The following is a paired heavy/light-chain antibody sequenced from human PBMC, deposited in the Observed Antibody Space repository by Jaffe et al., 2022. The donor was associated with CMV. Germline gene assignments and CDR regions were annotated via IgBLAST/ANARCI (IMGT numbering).Heavy chain of an antibody. V-gene: IGHV3-7*01. J-gene: IGHJ3*01. CDR2: IKEDGSER. D-gene: IGHD2-15*01. Sequence: EVQLVQSGGGLVQSGGSLRLSCVASGFTFSHYWMSWVRQTPVKGLEFVTNIKEDGSERYYVDSVKGRFTISRDNAKNSVYLQMNNLRAEDTAVYYCARDPGYSAFDVWGQGTMVTVSS. CDR1: GFTFSHYW. CDR3: ARDPGYSAFDV.
Light chain of an antibody. V-gene: IGKV2-30*01. Sequence: DVVMTQSPLSLPVTLGQPASISCRSSQSLVYSDGNTYLYWFQQRPGQSPRRLIYKVSNRDSGVPDRFSGSGSGTDFTLKISRVEAEDIGVYYCLHGANWPTFGQGTKVEI. J-gene: IGKJ1*01. CDR2: KVS. CDR3: LHGANWPT. CDR1: QSLVYSDGNTY.